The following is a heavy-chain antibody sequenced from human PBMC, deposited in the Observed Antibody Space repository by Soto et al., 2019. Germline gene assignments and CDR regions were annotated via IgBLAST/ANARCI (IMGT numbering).Heavy chain of an antibody. Sequence: EVQLVESGGVLVQPGESLRHSCAASGFPFSSYEMNWVRQAPGKGLEWVAYISSGGGNIYYAESVKGRFTISRDNAKNSVDLQMNSLRAEDTTVYYCARDRWLRYSGYDWHFDYWGQGTLVTVSS. J-gene: IGHJ4*02. CDR1: GFPFSSYE. CDR3: ARDRWLRYSGYDWHFDY. CDR2: ISSGGGNI. V-gene: IGHV3-48*03. D-gene: IGHD5-12*01.